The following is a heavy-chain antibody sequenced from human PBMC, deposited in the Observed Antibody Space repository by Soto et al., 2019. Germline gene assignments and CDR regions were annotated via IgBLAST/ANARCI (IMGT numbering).Heavy chain of an antibody. CDR3: AKDHLTTTVTTVGY. CDR1: GFTFGNDG. Sequence: QVQLVESGGGVVQPGRSLRLSCAASGFTFGNDGMHWVRQAPGKGLEWVAVISYHGSDKYYADSVKGRFTISRDNSKNTLYLQMDCLRAEDTAVYYCAKDHLTTTVTTVGYWGQGTLVTVSS. D-gene: IGHD4-17*01. CDR2: ISYHGSDK. V-gene: IGHV3-30*18. J-gene: IGHJ4*02.